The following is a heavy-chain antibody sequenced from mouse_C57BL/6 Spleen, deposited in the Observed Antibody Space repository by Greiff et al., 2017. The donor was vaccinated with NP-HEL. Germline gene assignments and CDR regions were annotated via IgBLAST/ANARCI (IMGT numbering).Heavy chain of an antibody. CDR2: INPSSGYT. V-gene: IGHV1-4*01. D-gene: IGHD2-2*01. CDR3: ARCGYYDAMDY. Sequence: VQLMESGAELARPGASVKMSCKASGYTFTSYTMHWVKQRPGQGLEWIGYINPSSGYTKYNQKFKDKATLTADKSSSTAYMQLSSLTSEDSAVYYCARCGYYDAMDYWGQGTSVTVSS. J-gene: IGHJ4*01. CDR1: GYTFTSYT.